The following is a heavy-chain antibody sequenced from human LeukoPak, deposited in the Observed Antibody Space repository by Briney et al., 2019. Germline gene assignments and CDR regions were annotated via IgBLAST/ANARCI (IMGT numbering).Heavy chain of an antibody. Sequence: ASVKVSCKAFDYTFASYGINWVRQAPGQGLEWMGWVSSSIGDTKYAQSLQGRATITTDTATGTAYMELRSLTSADTAVYYCARESSWAYYFDYWGQGSLVTVSS. J-gene: IGHJ4*02. CDR2: VSSSIGDT. CDR3: ARESSWAYYFDY. D-gene: IGHD2-2*01. CDR1: DYTFASYG. V-gene: IGHV1-18*01.